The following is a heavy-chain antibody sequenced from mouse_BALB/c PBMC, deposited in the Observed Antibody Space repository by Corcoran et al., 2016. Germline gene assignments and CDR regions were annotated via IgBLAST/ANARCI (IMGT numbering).Heavy chain of an antibody. J-gene: IGHJ2*01. CDR3: ARGYGNYYCDY. Sequence: QIQLQQSGPELVKPGASVKISCKASGYTFTDYYINWVKQKPGQGLEWIGWIYPGSGNTKYNEKFKGKATLTVDTSSSTAYMQLSSLTSEDTAVYFCARGYGNYYCDYWGQGTTLTVSS. V-gene: IGHV1-84*02. CDR2: IYPGSGNT. D-gene: IGHD2-10*02. CDR1: GYTFTDYY.